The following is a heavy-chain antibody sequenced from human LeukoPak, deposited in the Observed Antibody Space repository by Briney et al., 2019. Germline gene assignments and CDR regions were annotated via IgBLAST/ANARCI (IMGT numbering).Heavy chain of an antibody. CDR2: ISGRDGST. J-gene: IGHJ3*02. D-gene: IGHD3-3*02. CDR1: GFTFSSYS. V-gene: IGHV3-23*01. CDR3: AKIRPPAYDI. Sequence: GGSLRLSCAASGFTFSSYSMNWVRQAPGKGLEWVSAISGRDGSTYYADSVKGRFTISRDNSKNTLYLQMNSLRAEDTAVYYCAKIRPPAYDIWGQGTMVTVSS.